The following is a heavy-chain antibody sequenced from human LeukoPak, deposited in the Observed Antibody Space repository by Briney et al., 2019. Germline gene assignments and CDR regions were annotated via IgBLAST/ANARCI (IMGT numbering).Heavy chain of an antibody. CDR3: ARRSGSGTYLNFDY. CDR1: GGSISSSSYY. V-gene: IGHV4-39*01. D-gene: IGHD3-10*01. CDR2: IYYSGST. J-gene: IGHJ4*02. Sequence: SETLSLTCTVPGGSISSSSYYWGWIRQPPGKGLEWIGSIYYSGSTYYNPSLKSRVTISVDTSKNQFSLNLSSVTAADTAVYYCARRSGSGTYLNFDYWGQGTLVTVSS.